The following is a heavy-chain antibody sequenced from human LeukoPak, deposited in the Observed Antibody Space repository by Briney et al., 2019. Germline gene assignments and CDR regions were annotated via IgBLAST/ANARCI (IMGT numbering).Heavy chain of an antibody. CDR2: IKQDGSEK. CDR1: GFTFSSYW. Sequence: GGSLRLSCAASGFTFSSYWMTWVRQAPGKGLEWVANIKQDGSEKYYVDSVKGRFSISRDNAKNSLYPQMNSLRAEDTALYYCARDGGTAGEFDYWGQGTLVTVSS. D-gene: IGHD2-15*01. V-gene: IGHV3-7*05. CDR3: ARDGGTAGEFDY. J-gene: IGHJ4*02.